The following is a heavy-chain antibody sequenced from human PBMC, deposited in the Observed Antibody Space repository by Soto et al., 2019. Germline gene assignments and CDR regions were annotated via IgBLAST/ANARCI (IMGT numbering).Heavy chain of an antibody. CDR1: GYTFTGYY. D-gene: IGHD3-3*01. CDR2: INPNSGGT. J-gene: IGHJ5*02. Sequence: ASLKFSCKSSGYTFTGYYMHWVRQAPGQGLEWMGWINPNSGGTNYAQKFQGRVTMTRDTSISTAYMELSRLRSDDTAVYYCARDRFTIFGVVILSDPWGQGTLVTVSS. V-gene: IGHV1-2*02. CDR3: ARDRFTIFGVVILSDP.